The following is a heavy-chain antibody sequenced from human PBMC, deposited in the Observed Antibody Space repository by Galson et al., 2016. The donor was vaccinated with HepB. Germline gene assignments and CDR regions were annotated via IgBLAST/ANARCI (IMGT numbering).Heavy chain of an antibody. V-gene: IGHV4-39*07. CDR2: FYYSGST. CDR1: GGSISRSRYY. J-gene: IGHJ4*02. Sequence: SETLSLTCIVSGGSISRSRYYWGWIRQPPGKGLEWIGSFYYSGSTFYNPSLKSRVTISVDTSKNQFSLKLSSVTAADTAVYFCARDRSSGSGSFGYWGQGTLVTVSS. D-gene: IGHD3-10*01. CDR3: ARDRSSGSGSFGY.